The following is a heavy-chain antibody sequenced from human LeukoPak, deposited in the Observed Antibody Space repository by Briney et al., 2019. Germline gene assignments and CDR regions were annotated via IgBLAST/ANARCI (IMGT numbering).Heavy chain of an antibody. D-gene: IGHD1-26*01. CDR3: ARDRGSGSPNWFDP. Sequence: SETLSLTCTVSGGSISSGGYYWSWIRQHPGKGLEWIGYIYYSGSTNYNPSLKSRVTISVDTSKNQFSLKLSSVTAADTAVYYCARDRGSGSPNWFDPWGQGTLVTVSS. V-gene: IGHV4-61*08. CDR2: IYYSGST. CDR1: GGSISSGGYY. J-gene: IGHJ5*02.